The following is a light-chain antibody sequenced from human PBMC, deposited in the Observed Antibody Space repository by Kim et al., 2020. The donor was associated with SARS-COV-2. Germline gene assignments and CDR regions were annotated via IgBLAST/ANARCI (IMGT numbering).Light chain of an antibody. CDR1: DTGSKS. Sequence: APGKTATITCGTDDTGSKSVHWYQKKPGQAPALVIYNNYVRPSGIPERFSGSNSGNTATLTISRVEAGDEADYYCQVWHTSSDPFVFGTGTKVTVL. CDR2: NNY. J-gene: IGLJ1*01. V-gene: IGLV3-21*04. CDR3: QVWHTSSDPFV.